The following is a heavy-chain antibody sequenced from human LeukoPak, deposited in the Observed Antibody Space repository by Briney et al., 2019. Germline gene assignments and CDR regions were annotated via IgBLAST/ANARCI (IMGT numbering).Heavy chain of an antibody. CDR3: ASTYYYDSSGYYVDYYYGMDV. CDR1: GFTFSSYG. V-gene: IGHV3-30*19. J-gene: IGHJ6*02. CDR2: IWYDGSNK. D-gene: IGHD3-22*01. Sequence: PGRSLRLSCAASGFTFSSYGMHWVRQAPGKGLEWVAVIWYDGSNKYYADSVKGRFTISRDNSKNTLYLQMNSLRAEDTAVYYCASTYYYDSSGYYVDYYYGMDVWGQGTTVTVSS.